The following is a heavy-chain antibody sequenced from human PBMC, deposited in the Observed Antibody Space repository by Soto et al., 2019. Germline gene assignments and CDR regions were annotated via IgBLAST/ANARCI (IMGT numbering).Heavy chain of an antibody. D-gene: IGHD4-17*01. Sequence: QVQLQQWGAGLLKPSETLSLTCAVYGESFGGYYWNWIRQPPGKGLEWIGEINHSGTTNYNPSLKSRVTISVDTSRNQFSLILHSMTAADTAVYYWATTNGDYYLRGYDCYYWCQGTLVTVSS. CDR1: GESFGGYY. CDR2: INHSGTT. V-gene: IGHV4-34*01. CDR3: ATTNGDYYLRGYDCYY. J-gene: IGHJ4*02.